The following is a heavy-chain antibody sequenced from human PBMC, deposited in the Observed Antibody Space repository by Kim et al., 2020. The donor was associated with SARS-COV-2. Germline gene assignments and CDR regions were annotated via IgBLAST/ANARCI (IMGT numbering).Heavy chain of an antibody. CDR3: ARGEDVSWSFYDMDV. CDR2: LNSNGQFI. D-gene: IGHD2-15*01. Sequence: GGSLRLSCAASGFTFRTYSMNWVRQAPGRGLEWVSSLNSNGQFIYYADSVKGRFTVSRDNAKMSLYLQMNSLRAEDTAVYYCARGEDVSWSFYDMDVWG. J-gene: IGHJ6*03. V-gene: IGHV3-21*01. CDR1: GFTFRTYS.